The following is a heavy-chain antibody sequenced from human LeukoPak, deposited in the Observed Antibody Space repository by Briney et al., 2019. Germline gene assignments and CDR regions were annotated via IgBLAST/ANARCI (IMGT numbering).Heavy chain of an antibody. CDR1: GGTFSSYA. CDR2: IIPIFGTA. Sequence: SVKVSCKASGGTFSSYAISWVRQAPGQGLEWMGGIIPIFGTANYAQKFQGRVTITTDESTSTAYMELSSLRSEDTAVYYCAKWARYYDILTGYYQDYWGQGTLVTVSS. J-gene: IGHJ4*02. V-gene: IGHV1-69*05. D-gene: IGHD3-9*01. CDR3: AKWARYYDILTGYYQDY.